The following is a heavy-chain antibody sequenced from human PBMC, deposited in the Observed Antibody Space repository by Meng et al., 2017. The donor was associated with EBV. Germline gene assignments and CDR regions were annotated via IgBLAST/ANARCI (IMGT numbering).Heavy chain of an antibody. CDR3: ARGRYYGDYFWFDP. CDR1: GGSVSSGSYY. D-gene: IGHD4-17*01. Sequence: QVPLEGSGPGLVKPSETLSLTCTVSGGSVSSGSYYWSWIRQSPGKGLEWIGYIYYSGSTNYNPSLKSRVTISVDTSKNQFSLKLSSVTAADTAVYYCARGRYYGDYFWFDPWGQGTLVTVSS. J-gene: IGHJ5*02. CDR2: IYYSGST. V-gene: IGHV4-61*01.